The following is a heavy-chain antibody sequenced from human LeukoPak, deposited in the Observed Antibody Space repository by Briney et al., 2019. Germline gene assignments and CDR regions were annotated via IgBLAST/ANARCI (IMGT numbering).Heavy chain of an antibody. CDR1: GFTFSSYS. Sequence: WGSLRLSCAASGFTFSSYSMNWVRQAPGKGLEWVSSISSSSSYIYYADSVKGRFTISRDNAKNSLYLQMNSLRAEDTAVYYCARVTEDYGGNSADYWGQGTLVTVSS. V-gene: IGHV3-21*01. CDR3: ARVTEDYGGNSADY. CDR2: ISSSSSYI. D-gene: IGHD4-23*01. J-gene: IGHJ4*02.